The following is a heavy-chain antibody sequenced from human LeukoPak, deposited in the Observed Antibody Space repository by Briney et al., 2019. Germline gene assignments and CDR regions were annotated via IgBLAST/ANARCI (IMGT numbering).Heavy chain of an antibody. Sequence: GGSLRLSCAASGFTFSSYAMSWVRQAPGKGLEWVSAISGSGGSTYYADSVKGRFTISRDNSKNTLYLQMNSLRAEDTAVYYCARIYCGGDCYLDYYYYGMDVWGQGTTVTVSS. D-gene: IGHD2-21*02. CDR2: ISGSGGST. CDR1: GFTFSSYA. J-gene: IGHJ6*02. CDR3: ARIYCGGDCYLDYYYYGMDV. V-gene: IGHV3-23*01.